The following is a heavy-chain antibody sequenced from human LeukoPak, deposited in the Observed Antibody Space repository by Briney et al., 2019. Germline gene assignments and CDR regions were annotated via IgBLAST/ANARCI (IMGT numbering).Heavy chain of an antibody. CDR1: GGSISSSSYY. CDR2: IYYSGST. J-gene: IGHJ4*02. Sequence: PSETLSLTCTVSGGSISSSSYYWGWIRQPPGKGLEWIGSIYYSGSTYYNPSLKSRVTISVDTSKNQFSLKLNSVTAADTAVYYCTRGSSKSDYWGQGTLVTVSS. V-gene: IGHV4-39*07. CDR3: TRGSSKSDY.